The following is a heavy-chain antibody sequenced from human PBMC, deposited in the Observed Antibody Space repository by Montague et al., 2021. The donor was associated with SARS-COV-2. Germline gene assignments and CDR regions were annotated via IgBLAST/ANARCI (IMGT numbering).Heavy chain of an antibody. CDR1: GASITTYY. CDR3: AREATSWFGELMGVWFDP. J-gene: IGHJ5*02. V-gene: IGHV4-4*07. CDR2: IHTSGNT. Sequence: SETLSLTCTVSGASITTYYWSWIRRSAGKGLEWIGRIHTSGNTNYNPTLRSRVTMSVDTSKNQFSLKLNSVTAADTALYYCAREATSWFGELMGVWFDPWGQGTLVTVSS. D-gene: IGHD3-10*01.